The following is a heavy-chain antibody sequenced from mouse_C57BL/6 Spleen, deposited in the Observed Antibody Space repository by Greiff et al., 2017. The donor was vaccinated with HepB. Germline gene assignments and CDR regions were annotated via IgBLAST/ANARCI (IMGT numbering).Heavy chain of an antibody. J-gene: IGHJ1*03. D-gene: IGHD4-1*01. CDR3: ARNWDDWYFDV. CDR2: IDPSDSET. Sequence: QVQLQQPGAELVRPGSSVKLSCKASGYTFTSYWMHWVKQRPIQGLEWIGNIDPSDSETHYNQKFKDKATLTVDKSSSTAYMQLSSLTSEDSAVYYCARNWDDWYFDVWGTGTTVTVSS. CDR1: GYTFTSYW. V-gene: IGHV1-52*01.